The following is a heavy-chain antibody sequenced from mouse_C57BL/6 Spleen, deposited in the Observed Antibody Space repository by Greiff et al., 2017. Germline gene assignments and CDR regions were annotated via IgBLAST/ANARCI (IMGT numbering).Heavy chain of an antibody. J-gene: IGHJ3*01. CDR1: GYTFTSYW. CDR3: ARGGDYYGSSQFAY. Sequence: QVQLQQPGAELVRPGSSVKLSCKASGYTFTSYWMHWVKQRPIQGLEWIGNIDPSDSETHYNQKFKDKATLTVDKSSSTAYMQLSSLTSEDSAVYYCARGGDYYGSSQFAYWGQGTLVTVSA. CDR2: IDPSDSET. V-gene: IGHV1-52*01. D-gene: IGHD1-1*01.